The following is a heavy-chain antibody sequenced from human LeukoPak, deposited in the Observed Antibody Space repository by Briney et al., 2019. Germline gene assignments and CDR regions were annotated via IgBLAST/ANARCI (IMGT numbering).Heavy chain of an antibody. CDR2: ISYSGST. J-gene: IGHJ3*02. Sequence: SETLSLTCTVSGGSISSYYWSWIRQPPGKGLEWIGYISYSGSTNYNPSLKSRVTISIDRSKNQFSLKLRSMTAADTAIYYCARQGYDILTGYIDAFDIWGQGTMVTVSS. CDR1: GGSISSYY. V-gene: IGHV4-59*08. D-gene: IGHD3-9*01. CDR3: ARQGYDILTGYIDAFDI.